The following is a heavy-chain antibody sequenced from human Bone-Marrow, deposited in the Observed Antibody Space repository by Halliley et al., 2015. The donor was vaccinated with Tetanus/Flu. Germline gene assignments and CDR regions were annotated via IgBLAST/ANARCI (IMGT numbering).Heavy chain of an antibody. CDR2: SSTNYI. CDR3: VRDRASRDSYYYYGLDV. Sequence: SSTNYITYADSVKGRFPISRDNANKSVLLQMNSLRAEDTAIYYCVRDRASRDSYYYYGLDVWGQGTTVIVSS. J-gene: IGHJ6*02. D-gene: IGHD2-21*01. V-gene: IGHV3-11*05.